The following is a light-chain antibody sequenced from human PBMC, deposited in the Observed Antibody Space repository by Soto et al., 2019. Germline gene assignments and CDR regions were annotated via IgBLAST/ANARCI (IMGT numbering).Light chain of an antibody. V-gene: IGKV3-20*01. CDR1: QTFGGIY. J-gene: IGKJ4*01. Sequence: EIVLTQSPGTLSLSPGEGATLSCRASQTFGGIYVAWYQQKLGQAPRLLNHGSSIRATGIPDRFSDSGSGPDFNLTIRRLQSEDFAMYYRQQYGSSLLTFGGGTRVEIK. CDR2: GSS. CDR3: QQYGSSLLT.